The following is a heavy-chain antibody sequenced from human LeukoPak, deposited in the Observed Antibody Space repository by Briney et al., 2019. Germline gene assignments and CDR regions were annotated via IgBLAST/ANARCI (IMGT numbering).Heavy chain of an antibody. Sequence: GGSLRLSCAASGFIINRNYMNWVPQAPGKGVEWVALIYAGGTIFYAGSVEGRFTTSRDISKNILYLQMNSLKAEQTAVYYCARGPDVDGFIHAPFDSWGQGTLVTASS. V-gene: IGHV3-53*01. J-gene: IGHJ4*02. CDR2: IYAGGTI. D-gene: IGHD5-24*01. CDR1: GFIINRNY. CDR3: ARGPDVDGFIHAPFDS.